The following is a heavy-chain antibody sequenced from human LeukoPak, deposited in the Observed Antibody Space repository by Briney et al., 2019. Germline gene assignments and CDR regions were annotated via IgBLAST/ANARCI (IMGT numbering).Heavy chain of an antibody. V-gene: IGHV3-21*01. CDR2: ISSSSSYI. J-gene: IGHJ4*02. D-gene: IGHD2-15*01. Sequence: PGGSLRLSCAASGFTFSSYSMNWVRQAPGKGLEWVSSISSSSSYIYYADSVKGRFTISRDNAKNSLYLQMNSLRAEDTAVYYCARVARRYCSGGSCYSVYWGQGTLVTVSS. CDR1: GFTFSSYS. CDR3: ARVARRYCSGGSCYSVY.